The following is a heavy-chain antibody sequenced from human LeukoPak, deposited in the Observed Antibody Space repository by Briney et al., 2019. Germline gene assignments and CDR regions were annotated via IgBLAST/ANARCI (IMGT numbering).Heavy chain of an antibody. V-gene: IGHV4-34*01. D-gene: IGHD6-13*01. CDR3: ARRRWGSWYSQFSFDY. J-gene: IGHJ4*02. CDR2: INHSGST. Sequence: PSETLSLTCAVYGGSFSGYYWSWIRQPPGKGLEWIGEINHSGSTNYNPSLKSRVTISVDTSKNQFSLKLSSVTAADTAVYYCARRRWGSWYSQFSFDYWGQGTLVTVSS. CDR1: GGSFSGYY.